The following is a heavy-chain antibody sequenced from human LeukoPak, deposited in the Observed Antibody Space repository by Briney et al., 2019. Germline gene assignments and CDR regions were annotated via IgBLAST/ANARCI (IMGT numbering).Heavy chain of an antibody. CDR2: IYHSGST. CDR1: GGSISSSNW. Sequence: SETLSLTCAVSGGSISSSNWWSWVRQPPGKGLEWIGEIYHSGSTNYNPSFKSRVTISVDKSKNQFSLKLSSVTAADTAVYYCARGGRSGALIYNWNSCAFDIWGQGTMVTVSS. D-gene: IGHD1-7*01. CDR3: ARGGRSGALIYNWNSCAFDI. V-gene: IGHV4-4*02. J-gene: IGHJ3*02.